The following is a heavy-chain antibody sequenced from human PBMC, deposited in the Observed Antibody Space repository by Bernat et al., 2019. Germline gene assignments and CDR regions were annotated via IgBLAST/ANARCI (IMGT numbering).Heavy chain of an antibody. CDR1: GFTFSNAW. D-gene: IGHD3-10*01. V-gene: IGHV3-15*01. CDR3: TTDRAGSYYSSGNYFDY. J-gene: IGHJ4*02. Sequence: EVQLVESGGGLVKPGGSLRLSCAASGFTFSNAWMSWVRQAPGKGLEWVGRIKSKADGGTTDYAAPVKGRFTISRDDSKTTLYLQMNSLKTEDTAVYYCTTDRAGSYYSSGNYFDYWGQGTLVTVSS. CDR2: IKSKADGGTT.